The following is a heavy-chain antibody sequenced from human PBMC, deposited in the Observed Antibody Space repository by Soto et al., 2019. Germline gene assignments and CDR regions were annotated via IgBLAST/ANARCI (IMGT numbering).Heavy chain of an antibody. V-gene: IGHV5-51*01. J-gene: IGHJ4*02. CDR2: IYPGDSDT. CDR1: GYSFNSHW. D-gene: IGHD2-21*01. Sequence: HGESLKISCKGSGYSFNSHWIGWVRQMPGKGLEWMGIIYPGDSDTRYSPSFQGQVTISADKSTNTAYLEWSSLKSSDTAVYYCARQGVALELDVWGQGTLVTVSS. CDR3: ARQGVALELDV.